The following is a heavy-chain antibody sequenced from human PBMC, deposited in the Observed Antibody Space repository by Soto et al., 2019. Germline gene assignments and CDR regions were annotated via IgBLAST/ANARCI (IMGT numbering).Heavy chain of an antibody. V-gene: IGHV3-23*01. CDR2: ISGSGGST. J-gene: IGHJ6*02. Sequence: PGGSLRLSCAASGFTFSSYAMSWVRQAPGKGLEWVSAISGSGGSTYYADSVKGRFTISRDNSKNTLYLQMNSLRAEDTAVYYCAKRDNSYGNYYYYGMDVWGQGTTVTVSS. CDR1: GFTFSSYA. D-gene: IGHD5-18*01. CDR3: AKRDNSYGNYYYYGMDV.